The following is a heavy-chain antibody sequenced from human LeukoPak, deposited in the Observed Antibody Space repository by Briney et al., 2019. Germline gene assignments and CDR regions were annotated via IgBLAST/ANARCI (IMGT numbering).Heavy chain of an antibody. CDR3: ARGRLFYSSGYYHSGYFQH. CDR1: GGSFSGYY. Sequence: PSETPSLTCAVYGGSFSGYYWSWIRQPPGKGLEWIGEINHSGSTNYNPSLKSRVTISVYTSKNQFSLKLSSVTAADTAVYYCARGRLFYSSGYYHSGYFQHWGQGTLVTVSS. CDR2: INHSGST. V-gene: IGHV4-34*01. D-gene: IGHD3-22*01. J-gene: IGHJ1*01.